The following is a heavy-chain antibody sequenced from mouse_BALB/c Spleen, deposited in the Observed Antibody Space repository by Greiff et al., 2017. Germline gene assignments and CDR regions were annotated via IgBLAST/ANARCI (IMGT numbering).Heavy chain of an antibody. Sequence: QVQLQQPGAELVKPGAPVKLSCKASGYPFTSYWMNWVKQRPGRGLEWIGRIDPSDSETHYNQKFKDKATLTVDKSSSTAYIQLSSLTSEDSAVYYCARGNYGYGGFAYWGQGTLVTVSA. CDR2: IDPSDSET. V-gene: IGHV1-69*02. CDR1: GYPFTSYW. J-gene: IGHJ3*01. D-gene: IGHD1-2*01. CDR3: ARGNYGYGGFAY.